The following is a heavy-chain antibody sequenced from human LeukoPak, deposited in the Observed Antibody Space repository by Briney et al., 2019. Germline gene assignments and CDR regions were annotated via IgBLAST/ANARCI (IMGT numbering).Heavy chain of an antibody. J-gene: IGHJ4*02. D-gene: IGHD3-22*01. CDR2: IYYSGST. CDR1: GGSVNNGGYY. Sequence: PSETLSLTCTVSGGSVNNGGYYWSWIRQPPGKGLEWIGYIYYSGSTNYNPSLKSRVTISVDMSKNQFSLKLSSVTAADTAVYYCARVVVQRYYFGYWGQGTLVTVSS. CDR3: ARVVVQRYYFGY. V-gene: IGHV4-61*08.